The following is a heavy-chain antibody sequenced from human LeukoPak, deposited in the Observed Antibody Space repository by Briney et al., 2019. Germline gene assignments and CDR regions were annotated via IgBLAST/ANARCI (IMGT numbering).Heavy chain of an antibody. V-gene: IGHV5-51*01. CDR3: ARRQCSGGSCYYFDS. Sequence: GESLKISCKGFGYNFSNYWIGWVRQMPGKGLEWMGIIHPGDSSTRYSPSLQGQDTILSDKSINTAYLQWSSLKASDTAMYYCARRQCSGGSCYYFDSWGQGTLVTVSS. J-gene: IGHJ4*02. D-gene: IGHD2-15*01. CDR2: IHPGDSST. CDR1: GYNFSNYW.